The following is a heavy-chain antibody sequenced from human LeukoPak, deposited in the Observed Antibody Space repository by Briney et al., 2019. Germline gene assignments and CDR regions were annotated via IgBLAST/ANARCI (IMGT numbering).Heavy chain of an antibody. V-gene: IGHV1-18*01. CDR2: ISAYNGNT. J-gene: IGHJ4*02. CDR1: GYTFTSYG. CDR3: ARALGPLDYYDSSGPTLGY. D-gene: IGHD3-22*01. Sequence: GASVKVSCKASGYTFTSYGISWVRQAPGQGLVWMGWISAYNGNTNYAQKLQGRVTMTTDTSTSTAYMELRSLRSDDTAVYYCARALGPLDYYDSSGPTLGYWGQGTLVTVSS.